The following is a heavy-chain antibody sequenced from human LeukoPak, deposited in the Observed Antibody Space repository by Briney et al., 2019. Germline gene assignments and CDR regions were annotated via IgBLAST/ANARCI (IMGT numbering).Heavy chain of an antibody. J-gene: IGHJ4*02. CDR1: GFTFSSYG. CDR2: ISYDGSNK. Sequence: GGSLRLSCAASGFTFSSYGMHWVRQAPGKGLEWVAVISYDGSNKYYADSVKGRFTISRDNSKNTLYLQMNSLRAEDTAVYYCAERYSGSSGLYNFDYWGQGTLVTVSS. D-gene: IGHD1-26*01. V-gene: IGHV3-30*03. CDR3: AERYSGSSGLYNFDY.